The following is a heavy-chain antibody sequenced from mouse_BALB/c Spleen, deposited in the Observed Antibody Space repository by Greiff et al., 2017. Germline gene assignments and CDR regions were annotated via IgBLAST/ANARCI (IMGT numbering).Heavy chain of an antibody. Sequence: EVQLVESGPGLVKPSQSLSLTCTVTGYSITSDYAWNWIRQFPGNKLEWMGYISYSGSTSYNPSLKSRISITRDTSKNQFFLQLNSVTTEDTATYDCARRGGNYEAMDYWGQGTSVTVSS. CDR3: ARRGGNYEAMDY. J-gene: IGHJ4*01. CDR1: GYSITSDYA. V-gene: IGHV3-2*02. D-gene: IGHD2-1*01. CDR2: ISYSGST.